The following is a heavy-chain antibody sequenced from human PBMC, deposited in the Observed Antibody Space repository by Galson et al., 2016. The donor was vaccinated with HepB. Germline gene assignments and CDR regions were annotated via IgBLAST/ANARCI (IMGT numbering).Heavy chain of an antibody. CDR3: SRRTLHAGHWTFDY. CDR2: IYWNDDK. CDR1: GFSLSTSGVG. Sequence: PALVKPTQTLTLTCTFSGFSLSTSGVGMGWIRQPPGEALEWLALIYWNDDKRYSPSLKSSFSITKDTSKNQVVLTMTNMDPVDTATYYCSRRTLHAGHWTFDYWGQGTLVTVSS. D-gene: IGHD1-1*01. J-gene: IGHJ4*02. V-gene: IGHV2-5*01.